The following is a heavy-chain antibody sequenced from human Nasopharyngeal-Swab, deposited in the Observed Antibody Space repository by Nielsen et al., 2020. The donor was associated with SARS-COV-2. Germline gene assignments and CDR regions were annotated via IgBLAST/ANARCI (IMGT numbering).Heavy chain of an antibody. CDR3: ARDRPLESWFDP. J-gene: IGHJ5*02. V-gene: IGHV4-38-2*02. CDR1: GYSISSGYY. CDR2: IYHGGST. D-gene: IGHD3-3*01. Sequence: SETLSLTCTVSGYSISSGYYWGWIRQPPGKGLEWIGRIYHGGSTYYNPSLKSRVTISVDTSKNQFSLKLSSVTAADTAVYYCARDRPLESWFDPWGQGTLVTVSS.